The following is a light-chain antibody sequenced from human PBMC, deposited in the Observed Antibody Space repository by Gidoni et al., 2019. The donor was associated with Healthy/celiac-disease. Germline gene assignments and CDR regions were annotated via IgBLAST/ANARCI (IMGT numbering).Light chain of an antibody. J-gene: IGKJ1*01. CDR3: QQYGSSPRT. V-gene: IGKV3-20*01. CDR1: QSVSSSY. Sequence: PGTLSLSPGERATLSCRASQSVSSSYLAWYQQKPGQAPRLLIYGASSRATGIPDRFSGSGSGTDFTLTISRLEPEDFAVYYCQQYGSSPRTFGQGTKVEIK. CDR2: GAS.